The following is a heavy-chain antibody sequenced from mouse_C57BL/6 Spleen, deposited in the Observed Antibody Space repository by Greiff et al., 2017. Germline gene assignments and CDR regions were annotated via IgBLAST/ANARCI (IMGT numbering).Heavy chain of an antibody. CDR2: IWTGGGP. Sequence: QVQLKESGPGLVAPSQSLSITCTVSGFSLTSYAISWVRQPPGKGLEWLGVIWTGGGPNYNSALKSRLSISKDNSKSQVFLKMNSLQTDDTARYYCARNKVTGTGWYFDVWGTGTTVTVSS. V-gene: IGHV2-9-1*01. CDR3: ARNKVTGTGWYFDV. CDR1: GFSLTSYA. J-gene: IGHJ1*03. D-gene: IGHD4-1*01.